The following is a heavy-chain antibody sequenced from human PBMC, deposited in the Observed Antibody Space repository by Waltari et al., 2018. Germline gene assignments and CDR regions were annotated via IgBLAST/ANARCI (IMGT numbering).Heavy chain of an antibody. Sequence: QVQLQESGPGLVKPSETLSLTCAVSGYSISSGYYWGWPRQPPGKGLEWIGSIYHSGSTYYNPSLKSRVTISVDTSKNQFSLKLSSVTAADTAVYYCASYRYYYYGMDVWGQGTTVTVSS. J-gene: IGHJ6*02. CDR3: ASYRYYYYGMDV. V-gene: IGHV4-38-2*01. CDR2: IYHSGST. CDR1: GYSISSGYY.